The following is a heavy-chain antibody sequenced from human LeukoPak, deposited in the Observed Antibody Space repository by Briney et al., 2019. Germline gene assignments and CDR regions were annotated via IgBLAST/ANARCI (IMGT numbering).Heavy chain of an antibody. J-gene: IGHJ4*02. D-gene: IGHD3-22*01. CDR3: ATGYYYDSSGYN. V-gene: IGHV3-15*01. CDR2: IKSKSDGGTT. CDR1: GFTFNRAW. Sequence: PGGSLRLSCAASGFTFNRAWMTWVRQAPGKGLEWVGRIKSKSDGGTTDYAAPVKGRFTISRDDSKTTLYLQMNCLKAEDTAVYYCATGYYYDSSGYNWGQGTLVTVSS.